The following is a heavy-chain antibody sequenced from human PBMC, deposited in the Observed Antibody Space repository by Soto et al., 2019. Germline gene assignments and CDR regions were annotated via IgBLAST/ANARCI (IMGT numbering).Heavy chain of an antibody. J-gene: IGHJ6*02. CDR1: AFTFKTHA. V-gene: IGHV3-30*18. CDR2: SAYDGNEK. CDR3: GKDVGDYVPYYYGVDV. Sequence: PGGSLRLSCAASAFTFKTHAMHWVRQAPGKGLERMAVSAYDGNEKFYADSVKGRFTISRDNSKNALYLQINTLRNEDTAVYYCGKDVGDYVPYYYGVDVWGQGTTVTVSS. D-gene: IGHD1-26*01.